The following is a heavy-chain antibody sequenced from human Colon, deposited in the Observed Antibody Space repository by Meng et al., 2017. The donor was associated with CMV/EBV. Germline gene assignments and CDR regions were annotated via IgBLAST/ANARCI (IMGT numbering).Heavy chain of an antibody. D-gene: IGHD1-26*01. CDR3: ARDIDSAEGY. Sequence: VQLVQSGAEVKWAGSSVKVSCKASGGTFSRYASSWVRQAPGQGLEWMGGIIPIFGTANYAQKFQGRVTITADESTSTAYMELSSLRSEDTAEYYCARDIDSAEGYWGQGTLVTVSS. J-gene: IGHJ4*02. CDR2: IIPIFGTA. CDR1: GGTFSRYA. V-gene: IGHV1-69*12.